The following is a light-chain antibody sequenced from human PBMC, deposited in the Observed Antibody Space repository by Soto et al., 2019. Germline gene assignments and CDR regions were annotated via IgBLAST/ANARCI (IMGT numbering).Light chain of an antibody. Sequence: EIGLTHAPATLSLSPGGGATLSSRASQSISNYLAWYQQRPGQAPRLLIYGASTRATGIPARFSGSGSGTEFTLTISSLQPGDFATYYCQQYNSYSPLTFGGGTKVDI. V-gene: IGKV3-15*01. CDR3: QQYNSYSPLT. CDR2: GAS. CDR1: QSISNY. J-gene: IGKJ4*01.